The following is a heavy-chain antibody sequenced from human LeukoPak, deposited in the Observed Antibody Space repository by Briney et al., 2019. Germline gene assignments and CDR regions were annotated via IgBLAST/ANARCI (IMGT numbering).Heavy chain of an antibody. CDR2: IWYDGSNK. V-gene: IGHV3-33*01. CDR1: GFTFSSYG. D-gene: IGHD6-13*01. CDR3: ARDIAAAGTRAHY. J-gene: IGHJ4*02. Sequence: GGSLRLSCAASGFTFSSYGMHWVRQAPGKGVEWVAVIWYDGSNKYYADSVKGRFTISRDNSKNTLYLQMNSLRAEDTAVYYCARDIAAAGTRAHYWGQGTLVTVSS.